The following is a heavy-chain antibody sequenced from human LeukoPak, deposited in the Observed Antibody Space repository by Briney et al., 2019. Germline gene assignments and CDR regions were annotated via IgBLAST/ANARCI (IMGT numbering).Heavy chain of an antibody. J-gene: IGHJ4*02. Sequence: ASVKVSCKASGYTFTGYYMHWVRQAPGQGLEWMGWINPNSGGTNYAQKFQGRVTMTRDTSISTAYMELSRLRSDDTAVYYCARMDKAVAGMEFDYWGQGTLVTVSS. CDR3: ARMDKAVAGMEFDY. CDR1: GYTFTGYY. V-gene: IGHV1-2*02. D-gene: IGHD6-19*01. CDR2: INPNSGGT.